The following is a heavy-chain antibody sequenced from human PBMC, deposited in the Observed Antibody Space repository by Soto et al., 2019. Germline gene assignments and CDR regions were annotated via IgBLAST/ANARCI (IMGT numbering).Heavy chain of an antibody. Sequence: GGSLRLSCAASGFSFSSHWMSWVRQAPGKGLEWVAHIRQDGVEKHYVDSVKGRFTISKDNAKNSLYLQMNSLSAEDTAVYYCARVSWTNGYRFHNWGQGTLVTVSS. D-gene: IGHD2-8*01. J-gene: IGHJ4*02. CDR1: GFSFSSHW. CDR2: IRQDGVEK. CDR3: ARVSWTNGYRFHN. V-gene: IGHV3-7*01.